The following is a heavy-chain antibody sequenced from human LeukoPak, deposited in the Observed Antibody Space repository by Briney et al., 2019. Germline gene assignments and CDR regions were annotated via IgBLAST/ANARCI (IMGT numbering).Heavy chain of an antibody. CDR1: GFTFGDYA. D-gene: IGHD3-10*01. CDR2: IRSKAYGGTT. V-gene: IGHV3-49*04. J-gene: IGHJ4*02. Sequence: GRSLRLSCTASGFTFGDYAMSWVRQAPGKGLEWVGFIRSKAYGGTTEYAASVKGRFTISRDDSKSIAYLQMNSLKTEDTAVYYCTRDVGLDSGSYLGSLFDYWGQGTLVTVSP. CDR3: TRDVGLDSGSYLGSLFDY.